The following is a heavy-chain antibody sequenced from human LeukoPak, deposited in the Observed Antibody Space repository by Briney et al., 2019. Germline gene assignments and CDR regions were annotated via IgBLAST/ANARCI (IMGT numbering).Heavy chain of an antibody. CDR1: GFSLRPGELS. J-gene: IGHJ3*01. D-gene: IGHD3-10*01. CDR3: ARKLYGSGSSNAFDL. Sequence: SGPPLLYPNPPLPLNYNFSGFSLRPGELSMSQLRQPPVKALEWLQHIDWVDDKYYRTCVKTRLTISKDHSKNQVVLTMTNLDPVDTATYYCARKLYGSGSSNAFDLWGQGPMVTVSS. CDR2: IDWVDDK. V-gene: IGHV2-70*01.